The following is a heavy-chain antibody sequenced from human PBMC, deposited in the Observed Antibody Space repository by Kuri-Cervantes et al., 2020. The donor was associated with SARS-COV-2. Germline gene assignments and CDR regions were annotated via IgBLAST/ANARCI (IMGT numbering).Heavy chain of an antibody. Sequence: GGSLRLSCAASGFTFSNAWMSWVRQAPGKGLEWVAVISYDGSNKYYADSVKGRFTISRDNSKNTLYLQMNSLRAEDTAVYYCAKDAYYDFWSGYYPDWYFDLWGRGTLVTVSS. CDR1: GFTFSNAW. CDR3: AKDAYYDFWSGYYPDWYFDL. D-gene: IGHD3-3*01. CDR2: ISYDGSNK. J-gene: IGHJ2*01. V-gene: IGHV3-30*18.